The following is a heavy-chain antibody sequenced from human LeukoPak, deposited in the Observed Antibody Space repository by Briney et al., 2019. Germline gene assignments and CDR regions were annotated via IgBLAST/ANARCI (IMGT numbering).Heavy chain of an antibody. CDR2: IQDDGSGQ. CDR1: GFTFRSYR. V-gene: IGHV3-30*02. D-gene: IGHD4-17*01. J-gene: IGHJ4*02. CDR3: ARATTVSIDY. Sequence: GGSLRLSCVASGFTFRSYRMHWVRQAPGKGLEWVSFIQDDGSGQTYADSVKGRFTISRDNSKNTLYLQMNSLRAEDTAVYYCARATTVSIDYWGQGTLVTVSS.